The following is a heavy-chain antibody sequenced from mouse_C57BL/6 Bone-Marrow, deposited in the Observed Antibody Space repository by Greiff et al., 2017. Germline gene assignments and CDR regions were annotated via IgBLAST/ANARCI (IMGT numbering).Heavy chain of an antibody. CDR2: ISSGGDYI. J-gene: IGHJ1*03. CDR1: GFTFSSYA. D-gene: IGHD1-1*01. CDR3: TKLLRVYWYCDV. Sequence: DVMLVESGEGLVKPGGSLKLSCAASGFTFSSYAMSWVRQTPEKRLEWVAYISSGGDYIYYADTVKGRFTISRDNARNTLYLQMGSLKSEDTAMYYCTKLLRVYWYCDVWGTGTTVTVSS. V-gene: IGHV5-9-1*02.